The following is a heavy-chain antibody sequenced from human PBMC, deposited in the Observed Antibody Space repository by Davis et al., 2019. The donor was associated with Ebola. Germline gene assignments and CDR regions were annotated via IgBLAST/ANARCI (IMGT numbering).Heavy chain of an antibody. CDR1: GFTFSSYA. CDR2: MYGGDT. J-gene: IGHJ4*02. Sequence: GESLKISCAASGFTFSSYAMSWVRQAPGKGLEWVSGMYGGDTHYADSVKGRFTISRDNSKNTLYLQMNSLRAEDTAVYYCANSLGYCSGGSCYSIDYWGQGTLVTVSS. CDR3: ANSLGYCSGGSCYSIDY. D-gene: IGHD2-15*01. V-gene: IGHV3-23*01.